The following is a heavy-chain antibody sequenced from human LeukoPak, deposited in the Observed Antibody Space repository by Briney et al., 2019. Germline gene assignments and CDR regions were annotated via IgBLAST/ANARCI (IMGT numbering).Heavy chain of an antibody. CDR1: GGTFSSYA. CDR3: ARDSSSNIGRLDYYYMDV. V-gene: IGHV1-69*13. CDR2: IIPIFGTA. Sequence: VKVSCKASGGTFSSYAISWVRQAPGQGLEWMGGIIPIFGTANYAQKFQGRVTITTDESTSTAYMELSSLRSEDTAVYYCARDSSSNIGRLDYYYMDVWGKGTTVTVSS. J-gene: IGHJ6*03. D-gene: IGHD2/OR15-2a*01.